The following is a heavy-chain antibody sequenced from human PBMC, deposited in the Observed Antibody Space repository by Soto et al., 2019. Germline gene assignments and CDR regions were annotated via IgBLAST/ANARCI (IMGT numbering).Heavy chain of an antibody. J-gene: IGHJ6*02. CDR2: ISYDGSNK. CDR1: GFTFSSYG. CDR3: ARDGYCVSTTCYFLPDV. Sequence: GGSLRLSCAASGFTFSSYGMHWVRQAPGKGLEWVAVISYDGSNKYYADSVKGRFTISRDNSKNTLYLQMNSLRAEDTAVYYCARDGYCVSTTCYFLPDVWGPGTTVTVSS. D-gene: IGHD2-2*03. V-gene: IGHV3-30*03.